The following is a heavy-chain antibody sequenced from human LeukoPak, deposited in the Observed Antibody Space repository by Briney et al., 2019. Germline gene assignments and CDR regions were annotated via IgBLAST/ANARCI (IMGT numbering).Heavy chain of an antibody. CDR2: IYGDDDKT. Sequence: GGSHRLSYVASGFTFSNYAMTWVRQAPGKGLEMVSGIYGDDDKTVYGDAVKGRFTISRDNSKNTLFLQMNSVRADDTAVYYCAKTQGYYDAWGQGALVTVSS. V-gene: IGHV3-23*01. J-gene: IGHJ5*02. D-gene: IGHD2-15*01. CDR1: GFTFSNYA. CDR3: AKTQGYYDA.